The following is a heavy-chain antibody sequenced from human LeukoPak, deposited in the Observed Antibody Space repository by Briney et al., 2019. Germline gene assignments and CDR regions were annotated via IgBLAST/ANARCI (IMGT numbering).Heavy chain of an antibody. CDR1: GFTLTSYY. J-gene: IGHJ4*02. CDR2: ISGSGGST. D-gene: IGHD6-13*01. CDR3: AKASVIYSSSWYHFDY. V-gene: IGHV3-23*01. Sequence: GGSLRLSCAASGFTLTSYYMHWVRQAPGKGLEWVSAISGSGGSTYYADSVKGRFTISRDNSKNTLYLQMNSLRAEDTAVYYCAKASVIYSSSWYHFDYWGQGTLVTVSS.